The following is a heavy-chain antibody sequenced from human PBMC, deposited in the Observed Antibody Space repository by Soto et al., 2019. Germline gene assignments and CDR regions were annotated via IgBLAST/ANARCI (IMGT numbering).Heavy chain of an antibody. CDR2: IYYSGST. D-gene: IGHD6-13*01. CDR1: GVSISSSS. Sequence: ALTCTVSGVSISSSSWTWTRQPPGKGLEWIGYIYYSGSTNYSPSLKSRVTISADTSENQFSLKLSSVTAADTAVYYCARMNQIAPKQNAFDIWGQGTMGSV. V-gene: IGHV4-59*01. CDR3: ARMNQIAPKQNAFDI. J-gene: IGHJ3*02.